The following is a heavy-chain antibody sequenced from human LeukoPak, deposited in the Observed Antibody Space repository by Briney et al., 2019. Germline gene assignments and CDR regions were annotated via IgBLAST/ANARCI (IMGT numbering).Heavy chain of an antibody. J-gene: IGHJ4*02. CDR2: VSYSGSP. V-gene: IGHV4-39*07. Sequence: KTSETLTLTCTVSGASINIYTYYWGCIRQPPGKGLEWIGSVSYSGSPYYNPSLTSRATISVDTSRNQVSLKLTSVTAADTAVYYCARASVTTVLDYWGQGTLVTVSS. D-gene: IGHD4-17*01. CDR3: ARASVTTVLDY. CDR1: GASINIYTYY.